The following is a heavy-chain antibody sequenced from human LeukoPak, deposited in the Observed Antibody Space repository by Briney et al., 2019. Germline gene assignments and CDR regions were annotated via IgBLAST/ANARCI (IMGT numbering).Heavy chain of an antibody. CDR3: AKDVTIFGVVSHFDY. CDR2: ISSSSSYI. CDR1: GFTFSSYS. J-gene: IGHJ4*02. V-gene: IGHV3-21*01. Sequence: GGSLRLSCAASGFTFSSYSMNWVRQAPGKGLEWVSSISSSSSYIYYADSVKGRFTISRDNAKNSLYLQMNSLRAEDTAVYYCAKDVTIFGVVSHFDYWGQRTLVTVSS. D-gene: IGHD3-3*01.